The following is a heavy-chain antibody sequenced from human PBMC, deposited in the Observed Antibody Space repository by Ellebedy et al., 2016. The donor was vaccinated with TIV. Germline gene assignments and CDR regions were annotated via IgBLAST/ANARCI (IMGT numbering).Heavy chain of an antibody. CDR3: ARIDSWQPIDD. J-gene: IGHJ4*02. CDR2: VYYSGSA. CDR1: GGSVSSTRYY. V-gene: IGHV4-39*01. Sequence: MPGGSLRLSCSVSGGSVSSTRYYWAWIRQPPGKGLEYIGSVYYSGSAYYNPSLKSRVTVSVDTSKNQFSLNLRTVTAADTGVYYCARIDSWQPIDDWGQGILVTVSS. D-gene: IGHD3-9*01.